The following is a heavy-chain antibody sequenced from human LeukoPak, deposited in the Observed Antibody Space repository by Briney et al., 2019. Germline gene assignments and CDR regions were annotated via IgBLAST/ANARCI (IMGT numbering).Heavy chain of an antibody. D-gene: IGHD6-19*01. Sequence: GASVKVSCKASGYTFTSYYMHWVRQAPGQGLEWMGIINPSGGSTSYAQKFQGRVTITADESTSTAYMELSSLRSEDTAVYYCARVLIRAVAGPRPYYYYGMDVWGQGTTATVSS. CDR2: INPSGGST. J-gene: IGHJ6*02. V-gene: IGHV1-46*01. CDR1: GYTFTSYY. CDR3: ARVLIRAVAGPRPYYYYGMDV.